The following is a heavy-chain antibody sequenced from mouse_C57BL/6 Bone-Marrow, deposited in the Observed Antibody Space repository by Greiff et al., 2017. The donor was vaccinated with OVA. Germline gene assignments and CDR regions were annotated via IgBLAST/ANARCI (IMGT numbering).Heavy chain of an antibody. CDR3: ARFRLYYAMDY. CDR1: GYSITSDY. Sequence: EVQLVESGPGLAKPSQTLSLTCSVTGYSITSDYWNWIRKFPGNKLEYMGYISYSGSTYYNPSLKSRISITRDTSKNQYLLQLYSVTTEDTSTDCCARFRLYYAMDYWGQGTSVTVSS. V-gene: IGHV3-8*01. CDR2: ISYSGST. J-gene: IGHJ4*01.